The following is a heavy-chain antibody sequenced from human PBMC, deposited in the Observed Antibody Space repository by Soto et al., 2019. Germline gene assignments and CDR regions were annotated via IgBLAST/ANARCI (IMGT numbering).Heavy chain of an antibody. Sequence: SETLSLTCTLSGGPISSYYWSWIRQPPGKGLEWIGYIYYSGSTNYIPSLKSRVTISVDTSKNLFSLELSSVTAADTAVYYCARRYGRCFDEWGQGTLVDVSS. J-gene: IGHJ4*02. CDR3: ARRYGRCFDE. V-gene: IGHV4-59*08. D-gene: IGHD3-16*01. CDR2: IYYSGST. CDR1: GGPISSYY.